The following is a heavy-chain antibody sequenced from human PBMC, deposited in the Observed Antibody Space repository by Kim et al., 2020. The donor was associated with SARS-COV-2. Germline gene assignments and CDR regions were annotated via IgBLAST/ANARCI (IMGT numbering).Heavy chain of an antibody. Sequence: GGSLRLSCAASGFTFSSYAMSWVRQAPGKGLEWVSAISGSGGSTYYADSVKGRFTISRDNSKNTLYLQMNSLRAEDTAVYYCAKSTQYELDYGDYGQNDRDYWGQGTLVTVSS. V-gene: IGHV3-23*01. CDR3: AKSTQYELDYGDYGQNDRDY. D-gene: IGHD4-17*01. CDR1: GFTFSSYA. J-gene: IGHJ4*02. CDR2: ISGSGGST.